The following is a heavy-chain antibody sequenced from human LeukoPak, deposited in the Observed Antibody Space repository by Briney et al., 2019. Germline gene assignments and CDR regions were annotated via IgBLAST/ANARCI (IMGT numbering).Heavy chain of an antibody. CDR2: IKEDGSEK. D-gene: IGHD6-13*01. CDR3: ASGRQLGY. CDR1: GFTFSNYW. V-gene: IGHV3-7*01. J-gene: IGHJ4*02. Sequence: QPGGSLSLSCAASGFTFSNYWMSWVRQAPGKGLEWVANIKEDGSEKYYVDSVKGRFTISRDNARNSLYLQMNSLRAEDTAVYYCASGRQLGYWGQGTLVPSPQ.